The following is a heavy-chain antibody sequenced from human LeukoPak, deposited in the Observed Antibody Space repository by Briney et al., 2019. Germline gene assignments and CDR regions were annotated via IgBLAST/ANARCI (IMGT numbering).Heavy chain of an antibody. Sequence: GASVKVSCKASGYTFTSYDINWVRQATGQGLEWMGWMNPNSGDTGYAQKFQGRVTMTRNTSISTAYMELSSLRSEDTAVYYCASRRVGSSSPRSFDYWGQGTLVTVSS. CDR3: ASRRVGSSSPRSFDY. D-gene: IGHD6-13*01. J-gene: IGHJ4*02. CDR1: GYTFTSYD. CDR2: MNPNSGDT. V-gene: IGHV1-8*01.